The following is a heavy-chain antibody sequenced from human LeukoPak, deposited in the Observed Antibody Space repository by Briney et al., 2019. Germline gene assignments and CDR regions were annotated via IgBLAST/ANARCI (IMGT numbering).Heavy chain of an antibody. V-gene: IGHV1-69*06. CDR1: GGTFSSYA. J-gene: IGHJ4*02. CDR3: ARGLWFGEFAFDY. CDR2: IIPIFGTA. D-gene: IGHD3-10*01. Sequence: ASVKVSCKASGGTFSSYAISWVRQAPGHGLEWMGGIIPIFGTANYAQKFQGRVTITADKSTSTAYMELSSLRSEDTAVCYCARGLWFGEFAFDYWGQGTLVTVSS.